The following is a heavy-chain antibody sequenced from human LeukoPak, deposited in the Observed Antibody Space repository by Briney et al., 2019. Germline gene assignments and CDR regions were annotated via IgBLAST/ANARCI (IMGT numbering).Heavy chain of an antibody. CDR2: IYYSGST. V-gene: IGHV4-31*03. CDR1: GGSISSGGYY. Sequence: PSQTLSLTCTVSGGSISSGGYYWSWIRQYPGRGLEWIGYIYYSGSTYYNPSLKSRVTISVDTSKNQFSLKLSSVTAADTAVYYCAREPHYGSGRNYFDYWGQGTLVTVSS. D-gene: IGHD3-10*01. CDR3: AREPHYGSGRNYFDY. J-gene: IGHJ4*02.